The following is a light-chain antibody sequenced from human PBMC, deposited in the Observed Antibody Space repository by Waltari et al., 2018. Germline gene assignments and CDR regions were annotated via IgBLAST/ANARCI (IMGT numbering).Light chain of an antibody. Sequence: DIQMNQSPSTLSASVGDRGTITCRPSQSISSGLAWYQQKPGKAPKLLIYKASSLESGVPSRFSGSGSGTEFTLTISSLQPDDFATYYCQQYNSYSRAFGQGTKVEIK. CDR1: QSISSG. CDR2: KAS. V-gene: IGKV1-5*03. CDR3: QQYNSYSRA. J-gene: IGKJ1*01.